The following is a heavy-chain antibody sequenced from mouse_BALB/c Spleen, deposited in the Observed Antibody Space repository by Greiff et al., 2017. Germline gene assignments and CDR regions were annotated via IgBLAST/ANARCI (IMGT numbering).Heavy chain of an antibody. Sequence: DVHLVESGGDLVKPGGSLKLSCAASGFTFSSYGMSWVRQTPDKRLEWVATISSGGSYTYYPDSVKGRFTISRDNAKNTLYLQMSSLKSEDTAMYYCARHPYGNPFAYWGQGTLVTVSA. V-gene: IGHV5-6*01. CDR2: ISSGGSYT. CDR3: ARHPYGNPFAY. J-gene: IGHJ3*01. D-gene: IGHD2-10*02. CDR1: GFTFSSYG.